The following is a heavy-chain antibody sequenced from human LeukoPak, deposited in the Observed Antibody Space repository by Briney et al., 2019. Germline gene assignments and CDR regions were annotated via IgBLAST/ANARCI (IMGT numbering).Heavy chain of an antibody. D-gene: IGHD1-20*01. J-gene: IGHJ3*02. CDR3: ASQFGPLHGITGTPHAFDI. CDR2: IYPGDSDT. Sequence: GESLKISCKGSGYSFTSYWIGWVRQMPGKGLEWMGIIYPGDSDTRYSPSFQGQVTISADKSISTAYLQWSSLKASDTAMYYCASQFGPLHGITGTPHAFDIWGQGTMVTVSS. V-gene: IGHV5-51*01. CDR1: GYSFTSYW.